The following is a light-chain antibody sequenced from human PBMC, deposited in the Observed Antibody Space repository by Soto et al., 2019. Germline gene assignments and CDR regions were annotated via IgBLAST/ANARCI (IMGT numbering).Light chain of an antibody. CDR3: QHYNNWPPWT. V-gene: IGKV3-15*01. CDR2: GAS. J-gene: IGKJ1*01. CDR1: QSVSRN. Sequence: DILMTQSPATLSVSPGERATLSCRASQSVSRNVAWYQQKHGQAPRLLIYGASTRATGIPARFSGSGSGTEDTLIISSLQYEDFSVYYCQHYNNWPPWTFGQGTKVDIK.